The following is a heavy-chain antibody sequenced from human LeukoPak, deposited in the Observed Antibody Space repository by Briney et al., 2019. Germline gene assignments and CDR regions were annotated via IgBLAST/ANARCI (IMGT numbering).Heavy chain of an antibody. J-gene: IGHJ6*03. CDR1: GGSFSGYY. CDR3: VRSVGYYYDSSGDRFYDYYFYMDV. CDR2: IYYSGST. V-gene: IGHV4-59*01. Sequence: SETLSLTCAVYGGSFSGYYWSWIRQPPGKGLEWIGYIYYSGSTNYNPSLKSRVTISVDTSKNQFSLKLSSVTAADTAVYYCVRSVGYYYDSSGDRFYDYYFYMDVWGKGTSVIVSS. D-gene: IGHD3-22*01.